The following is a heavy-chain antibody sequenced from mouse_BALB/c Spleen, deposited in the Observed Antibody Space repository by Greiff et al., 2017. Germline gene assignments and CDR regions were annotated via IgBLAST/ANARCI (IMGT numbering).Heavy chain of an antibody. D-gene: IGHD2-1*01. V-gene: IGHV14-3*02. Sequence: VQLQQSGAELVKPGASVKLSCTASGFNIKDTYMHWVKQRPEQGLEWIGRIDPANGNTKYDPKFQGKATITADTSSNTAYMELRSLTSEDSAVYYCARGYYGNYEGYAMDYWGQGTSVTVSS. CDR1: GFNIKDTY. J-gene: IGHJ4*01. CDR3: ARGYYGNYEGYAMDY. CDR2: IDPANGNT.